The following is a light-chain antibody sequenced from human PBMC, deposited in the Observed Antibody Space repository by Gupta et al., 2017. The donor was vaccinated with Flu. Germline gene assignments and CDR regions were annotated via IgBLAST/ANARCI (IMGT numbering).Light chain of an antibody. CDR3: QQHNPWPPA. CDR1: QGVSVN. J-gene: IGKJ4*01. CDR2: AAS. V-gene: IGKV3-15*01. Sequence: GDSATLSCRTTQGVSVNLAWYQQKLGQAPRLLIYAASTRATGVPARFSGSGSGTQFTLTITSLQSEDAAVYYCQQHNPWPPAFGGGTKVEIK.